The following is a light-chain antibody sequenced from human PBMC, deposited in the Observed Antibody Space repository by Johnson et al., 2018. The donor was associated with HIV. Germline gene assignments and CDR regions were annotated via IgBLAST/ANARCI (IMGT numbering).Light chain of an antibody. V-gene: IGLV1-51*01. Sequence: QSVLTQPPSVSAAPGQKVTISCSGSGSNIGNNYVSWYQQLPGTAPKLLIYDNNKRPSGIPDRFSGSKSGTSATLGITGLQTGDEADYYCGTWDSSLNALYVFGTGTKVTVL. CDR3: GTWDSSLNALYV. J-gene: IGLJ1*01. CDR2: DNN. CDR1: GSNIGNNY.